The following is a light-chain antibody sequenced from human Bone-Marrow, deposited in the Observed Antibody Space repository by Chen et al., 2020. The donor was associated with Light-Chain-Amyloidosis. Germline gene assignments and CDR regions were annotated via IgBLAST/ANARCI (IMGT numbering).Light chain of an antibody. CDR1: PSVLSSSDNKNY. J-gene: IGKJ1*01. V-gene: IGKV4-1*01. CDR2: WAS. CDR3: QQHYGAPLT. Sequence: DLVMTQSPDSLALSLGARATINCKSTPSVLSSSDNKNYLAWYQQKPGQPPKLLIYWASTRESGVPDRFSGSGSGTDFILTISSLQAEDVAVYYCQQHYGAPLTFGQGTKVEIK.